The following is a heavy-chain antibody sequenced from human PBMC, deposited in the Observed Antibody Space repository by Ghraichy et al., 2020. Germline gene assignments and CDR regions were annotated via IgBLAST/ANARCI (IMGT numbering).Heavy chain of an antibody. Sequence: SETLSLTCTVSGGSISNYHWTWIRQPAGKGLEWIGRFYIGGSTNYNPSLKSRVTMSVDTSKNHFSLKLSPVTAADTAVYYCARRDGDIWGQGTMVTVSS. J-gene: IGHJ3*02. CDR1: GGSISNYH. D-gene: IGHD5-24*01. CDR3: ARRDGDI. V-gene: IGHV4-4*07. CDR2: FYIGGST.